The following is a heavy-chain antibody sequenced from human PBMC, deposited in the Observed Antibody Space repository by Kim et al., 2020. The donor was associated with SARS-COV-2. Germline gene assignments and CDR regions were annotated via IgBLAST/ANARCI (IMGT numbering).Heavy chain of an antibody. CDR3: AVLGYCSGGSCYPDY. D-gene: IGHD2-15*01. V-gene: IGHV4-34*01. CDR1: GGSFSGYY. Sequence: SETLSLTCAVYGGSFSGYYWSWIRQPPGKGLEWIGEINHSGSTNYNPSLKSRVTISVDTSKNQFSLKLSAVTAADTAVYYCAVLGYCSGGSCYPDYWGQGTLVTVSS. J-gene: IGHJ4*02. CDR2: INHSGST.